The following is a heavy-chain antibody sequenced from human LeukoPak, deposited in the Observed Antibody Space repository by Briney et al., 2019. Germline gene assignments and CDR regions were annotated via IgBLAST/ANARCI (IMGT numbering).Heavy chain of an antibody. J-gene: IGHJ4*02. CDR2: ISASGGST. CDR3: AKDHPPPDYYDSSGYYGLNDY. D-gene: IGHD3-22*01. CDR1: GFTFSSSA. V-gene: IGHV3-23*01. Sequence: GGFLRLSCAASGFTFSSSAMSWVRQVPGKGLEWVSGISASGGSTSYADSVKGRFTISRDNSKNTLYLQMNSLRAEDTAVYYCAKDHPPPDYYDSSGYYGLNDYWGQGTLVTVSS.